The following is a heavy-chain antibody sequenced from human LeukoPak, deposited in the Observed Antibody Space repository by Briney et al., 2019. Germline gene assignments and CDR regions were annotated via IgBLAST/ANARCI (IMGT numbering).Heavy chain of an antibody. D-gene: IGHD5-18*01. CDR2: IHYSGST. V-gene: IGHV4-59*08. CDR3: ARQGEYTYVSHAMDV. J-gene: IGHJ6*02. Sequence: PSETLSLTCTVSGGSIISDYWNWIRQPPVKGLEWIGYIHYSGSTNYNPSLKSRVTIAVDTSKNQFSLKLRSVTAADTAVYYCARQGEYTYVSHAMDVWGQGTTVTVSS. CDR1: GGSIISDY.